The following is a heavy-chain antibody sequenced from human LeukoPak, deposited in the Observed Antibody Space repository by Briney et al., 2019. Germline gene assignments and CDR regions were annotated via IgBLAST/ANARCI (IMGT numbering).Heavy chain of an antibody. V-gene: IGHV3-7*03. CDR3: AKEGRSLPTY. Sequence: PGGSLRLSCAASGFTVSSNYMSWVRLAPGKGLEWVANIKEAGTENYYVDSVTGRSTISRDNAKNSLYLQMNSLRVEDTAVYYCAKEGRSLPTYCGQGTLVTVSS. D-gene: IGHD5/OR15-5a*01. CDR2: IKEAGTEN. CDR1: GFTVSSNY. J-gene: IGHJ4*02.